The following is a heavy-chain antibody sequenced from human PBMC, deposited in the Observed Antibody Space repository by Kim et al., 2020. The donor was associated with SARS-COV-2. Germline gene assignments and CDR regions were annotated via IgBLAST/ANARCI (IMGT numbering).Heavy chain of an antibody. V-gene: IGHV3-9*01. Sequence: DSGKGRFTISRDNAKNSLYLQMNSLRAEDTALYYCAKDIAPWQWLVGFDYWGQGTLVTVSS. J-gene: IGHJ4*02. CDR3: AKDIAPWQWLVGFDY. D-gene: IGHD6-19*01.